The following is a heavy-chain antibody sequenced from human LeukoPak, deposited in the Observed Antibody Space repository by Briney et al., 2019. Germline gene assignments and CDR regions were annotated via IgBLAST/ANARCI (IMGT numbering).Heavy chain of an antibody. CDR3: AKGYSSGWDLAFGI. Sequence: GGSLRLSCAASGFIFSRYAMSWVRQAPGKGLEWVSVITDSGGTTYYADSVKGRFTISRDNSKNTLHLEMNSLRAEDTAVYYCAKGYSSGWDLAFGIWGQGTMVTVSS. D-gene: IGHD6-19*01. CDR1: GFIFSRYA. J-gene: IGHJ3*02. CDR2: ITDSGGTT. V-gene: IGHV3-23*01.